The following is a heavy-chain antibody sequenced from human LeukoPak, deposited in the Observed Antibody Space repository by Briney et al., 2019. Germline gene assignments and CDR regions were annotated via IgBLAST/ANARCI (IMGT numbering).Heavy chain of an antibody. V-gene: IGHV1-8*02. J-gene: IGHJ4*02. Sequence: ASVKVSCKASGYTFTGYYMHWVRQATGQGLEWMGWMNPNSGNTGYAQKFQGRVTMTRNTSISTAYMELSSLRSEDTAVYYCARGSNIVATIRGGYYFDYWGQGTLVTVSS. D-gene: IGHD5-12*01. CDR2: MNPNSGNT. CDR1: GYTFTGYY. CDR3: ARGSNIVATIRGGYYFDY.